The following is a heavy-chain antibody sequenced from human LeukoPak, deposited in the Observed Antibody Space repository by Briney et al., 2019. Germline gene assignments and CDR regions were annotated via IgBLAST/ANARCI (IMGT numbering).Heavy chain of an antibody. Sequence: ASVKVSCKASGYTFTGYYMHWVRQAPGQGLEWMGWINPNSGGTNYAQKFQGRVTMTRDTSISTAYMELSRLRSDDTAVYYCARLIAAAGTGNYYYYGMDVWGQGTTVTVSS. CDR2: INPNSGGT. CDR1: GYTFTGYY. CDR3: ARLIAAAGTGNYYYYGMDV. V-gene: IGHV1-2*02. D-gene: IGHD6-13*01. J-gene: IGHJ6*02.